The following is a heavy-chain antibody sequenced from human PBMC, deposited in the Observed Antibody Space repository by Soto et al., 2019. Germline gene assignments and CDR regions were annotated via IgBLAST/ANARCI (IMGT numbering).Heavy chain of an antibody. D-gene: IGHD5-18*01. CDR3: ARDRSSYGYFGAFDI. CDR1: RVTVSNYG. V-gene: IGHV3-48*02. CDR2: ISSSSSTI. J-gene: IGHJ3*02. Sequence: LPRAASRVTVSNYGVNWVLKKKGKGLEWVSYISSSSSTIYYADSVKGRFTISRDNAKNSLYLQMNSLRDEDTAVYYCARDRSSYGYFGAFDIWGQGTMVTVSS.